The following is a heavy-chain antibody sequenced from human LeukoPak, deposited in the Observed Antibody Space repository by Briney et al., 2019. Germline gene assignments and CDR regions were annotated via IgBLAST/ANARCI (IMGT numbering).Heavy chain of an antibody. CDR3: ARVPYYDFWSGYLFDP. CDR2: IYTSGST. J-gene: IGHJ5*02. V-gene: IGHV4-4*07. D-gene: IGHD3-3*01. CDR1: GGSIRRFY. Sequence: SETLSLTCTVSGGSIRRFYWSWIREPAGKGLESIGRIYTSGSTNYNPSLKSRVIVSVDKSKNQFSLKLSSVTAADTAVYFCARVPYYDFWSGYLFDPWGQGTLVTVSS.